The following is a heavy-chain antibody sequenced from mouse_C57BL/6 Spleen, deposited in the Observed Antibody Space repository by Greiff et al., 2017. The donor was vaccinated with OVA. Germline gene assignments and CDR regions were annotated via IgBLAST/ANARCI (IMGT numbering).Heavy chain of an antibody. V-gene: IGHV1-69*01. Sequence: VQLQQPGAELVMPGASVKLSCKASGYTFTSYWMHWVKQRPGQGLEWIGEIDPSDSYTNYNQKFKGKSTLTVDKSSSTAYMQLSSLTSEDSAVYYCARFITTVVATDYWGQGTTLTVSS. CDR1: GYTFTSYW. D-gene: IGHD1-1*01. J-gene: IGHJ2*01. CDR3: ARFITTVVATDY. CDR2: IDPSDSYT.